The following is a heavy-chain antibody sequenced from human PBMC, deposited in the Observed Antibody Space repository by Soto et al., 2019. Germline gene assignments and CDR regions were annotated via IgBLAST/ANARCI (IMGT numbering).Heavy chain of an antibody. CDR3: ARDGGTAGTLRFDP. D-gene: IGHD6-13*01. CDR2: ISAYNGDT. J-gene: IGHJ5*02. CDR1: GYTFTTYG. Sequence: QVQLVQSGAEVKKPGASVKVSCKASGYTFTTYGISWVRQAPGQGLEWMGWISAYNGDTNYAQKFKGRVTMTTDTFXSTTYIELSTLRADDTAIYYCARDGGTAGTLRFDPWGQGTLVTVSS. V-gene: IGHV1-18*01.